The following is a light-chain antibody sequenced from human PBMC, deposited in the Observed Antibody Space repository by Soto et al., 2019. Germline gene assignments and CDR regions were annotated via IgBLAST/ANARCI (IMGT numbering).Light chain of an antibody. CDR2: EDT. J-gene: IGLJ3*02. Sequence: QSVLTQPASVAGSPGQSVTISCTGISNTVETYTLVSWYQQHPGEAPNLIIYEDTKRPSGVSDRFSGFKSGNTASLTISGLQRDDESDYYCSSYAAGSPSVLFGGGTKLTVL. V-gene: IGLV2-23*01. CDR3: SSYAAGSPSVL. CDR1: SNTVETYTL.